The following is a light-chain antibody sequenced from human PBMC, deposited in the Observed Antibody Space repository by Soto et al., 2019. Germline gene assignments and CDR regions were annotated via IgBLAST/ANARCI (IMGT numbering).Light chain of an antibody. CDR1: NIASKS. CDR2: DNN. CDR3: QVWDSSDDHWV. Sequence: SYELTQPPSMSVAPGRTASITCGGNNIASKSVHWYQQKSGQAPVLVVYDNNDRPSGIPERFSGSNSGNTATLTISRVEAGDEADYYCQVWDSSDDHWVFGGGTK. V-gene: IGLV3-21*02. J-gene: IGLJ3*02.